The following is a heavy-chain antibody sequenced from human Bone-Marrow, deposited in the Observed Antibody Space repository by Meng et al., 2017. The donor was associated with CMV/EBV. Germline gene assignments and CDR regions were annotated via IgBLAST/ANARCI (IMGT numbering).Heavy chain of an antibody. CDR1: GGSISSGGYS. V-gene: IGHV4-30-2*01. CDR3: ASLDNWNYEFGY. J-gene: IGHJ4*02. D-gene: IGHD1-7*01. Sequence: QLQLQESGSGLVKPSQTLSLTCAVSGGSISSGGYSWSWIRQPPGKGLEWIGYIYHSGSTYYNPSLKSRVTISVDRSKNQFSLKLSSVNAADTAVYYCASLDNWNYEFGYWGQGTLVTVSS. CDR2: IYHSGST.